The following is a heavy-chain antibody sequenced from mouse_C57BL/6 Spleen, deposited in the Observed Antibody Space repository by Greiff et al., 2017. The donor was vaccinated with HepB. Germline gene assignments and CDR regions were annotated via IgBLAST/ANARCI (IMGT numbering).Heavy chain of an antibody. V-gene: IGHV5-17*01. CDR2: ISSGSSTI. CDR1: GFTFSDYG. CDR3: ARRYGSSSYAMDY. J-gene: IGHJ4*01. D-gene: IGHD1-1*01. Sequence: EVHLVESGGGLVKPGGSLKLSCAASGFTFSDYGMHWVRQAPEKGLEWVAYISSGSSTIYYADTVKGRFTISRDNAKNTLFLQMTSLRSEDTAMYYCARRYGSSSYAMDYWGQGTSVTVSS.